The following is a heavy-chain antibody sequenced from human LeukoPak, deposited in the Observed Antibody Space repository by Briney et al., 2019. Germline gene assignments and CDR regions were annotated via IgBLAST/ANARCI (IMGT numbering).Heavy chain of an antibody. CDR2: ISSSGNT. Sequence: GGSLRLSCAASGFTFSRSAMTWVRQTPGKGLDWVSSISSSGNTYYADSVKGRFTISRDNSKNTLYLQMNSLRAEDVAVYFCAKNSGYNWQYFFDYWGQGTLVTVSS. J-gene: IGHJ4*02. V-gene: IGHV3-23*01. CDR1: GFTFSRSA. D-gene: IGHD6-25*01. CDR3: AKNSGYNWQYFFDY.